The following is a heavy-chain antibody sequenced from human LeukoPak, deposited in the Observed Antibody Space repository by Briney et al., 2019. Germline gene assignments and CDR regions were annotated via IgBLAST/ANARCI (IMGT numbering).Heavy chain of an antibody. V-gene: IGHV1-2*02. CDR3: ARPLSKIDTAISY. CDR1: GYTFTDYY. CDR2: INPNSGGA. J-gene: IGHJ4*02. D-gene: IGHD5-18*01. Sequence: ASVKVSCKASGYTFTDYYIHWVRQAPGQGLEWMGWINPNSGGANYAQKFQGRVTMTRDTSISTAYMGLSSVRSDDTAVFYCARPLSKIDTAISYWGQGTLVTVSS.